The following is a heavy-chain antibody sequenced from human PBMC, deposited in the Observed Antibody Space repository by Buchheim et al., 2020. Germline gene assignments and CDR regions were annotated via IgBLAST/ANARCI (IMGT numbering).Heavy chain of an antibody. Sequence: QLQLVESGGGVVQPGESLRLSCAASRFVFSSYAMHWVRQSPGKGLEWVAVVSYDGPNKFYADSVKGRFTISRDNFQNTVYLQMNSLRVDDTAVYYCARSIWTGYRAALDYWGQGTL. J-gene: IGHJ4*02. V-gene: IGHV3-30*01. CDR1: RFVFSSYA. D-gene: IGHD3/OR15-3a*01. CDR3: ARSIWTGYRAALDY. CDR2: VSYDGPNK.